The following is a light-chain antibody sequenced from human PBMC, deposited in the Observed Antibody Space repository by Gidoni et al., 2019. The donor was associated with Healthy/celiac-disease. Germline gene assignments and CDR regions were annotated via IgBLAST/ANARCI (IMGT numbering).Light chain of an antibody. V-gene: IGKV4-1*01. Sequence: DIVMTQSPDSLAVSLGERATINCKSSQSVLYSSNNKNYLAWYQQKPGQPPKLLIYWASTRESGVPDRFSGSGSGTDFTLTISRLQAEDVAVYYCQQYYSTRPITFGQGTRLEIK. CDR3: QQYYSTRPIT. CDR1: QSVLYSSNNKNY. J-gene: IGKJ5*01. CDR2: WAS.